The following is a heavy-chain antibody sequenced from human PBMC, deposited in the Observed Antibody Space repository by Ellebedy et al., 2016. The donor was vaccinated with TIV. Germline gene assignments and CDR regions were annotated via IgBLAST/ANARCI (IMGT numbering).Heavy chain of an antibody. CDR1: GFTFSSNW. CDR2: INSDGSRS. V-gene: IGHV3-74*01. Sequence: GESLKISCAASGFTFSSNWMHWVRQAPGKGLVWVSRINSDGSRSTYADSVKGRFTISRDNSKNTLFLQMNSLRAEDTAVYYCARLLGEMGYYYAMDVWGQGTTVTVSS. D-gene: IGHD3-10*01. J-gene: IGHJ6*02. CDR3: ARLLGEMGYYYAMDV.